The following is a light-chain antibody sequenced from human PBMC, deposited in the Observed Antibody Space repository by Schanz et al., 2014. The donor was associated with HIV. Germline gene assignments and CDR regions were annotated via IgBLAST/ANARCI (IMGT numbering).Light chain of an antibody. CDR3: QQYNDGSYT. V-gene: IGKV1-17*03. Sequence: DIQMTQSPSAMSASVGDRVTITCRASQGINNYLAWFQQKPGKVPQRLIYAASSLQSGVPSRFSGSGSGTEFTLAISSLQPEDFATYYCQQYNDGSYTFGQGTKLEIK. CDR1: QGINNY. J-gene: IGKJ2*01. CDR2: AAS.